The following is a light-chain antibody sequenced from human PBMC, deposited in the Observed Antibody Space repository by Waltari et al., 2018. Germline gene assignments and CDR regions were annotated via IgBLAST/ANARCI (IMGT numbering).Light chain of an antibody. CDR1: QTVSNTN. Sequence: DIALTPSPGPQSLSPGDRATLSCRASQTVSNTNLTWYQQKPGQAPTLLIYDTASRATCIPDRFSGSGSGTDFSLTISSLEPEDFAVYYCQQYDISPLTFGGGTKVETK. V-gene: IGKV3-20*01. CDR3: QQYDISPLT. CDR2: DTA. J-gene: IGKJ4*01.